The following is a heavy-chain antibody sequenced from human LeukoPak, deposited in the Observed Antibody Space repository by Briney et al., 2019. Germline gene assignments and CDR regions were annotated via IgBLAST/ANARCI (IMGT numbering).Heavy chain of an antibody. CDR3: TRGGDGNRRDFDY. CDR2: INPNSGGT. J-gene: IGHJ4*02. Sequence: ASVKVSCKASGYTFTAYYIHWVRQAPGQGLEWMGWINPNSGGTNYAQNFQGWVTMTRDTSISTAYMELTSLIFDDTAVYYCTRGGDGNRRDFDYWGQGTLVTVSS. V-gene: IGHV1-2*04. D-gene: IGHD5-24*01. CDR1: GYTFTAYY.